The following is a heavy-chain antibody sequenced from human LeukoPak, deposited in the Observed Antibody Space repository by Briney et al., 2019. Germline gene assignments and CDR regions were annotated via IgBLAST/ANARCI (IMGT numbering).Heavy chain of an antibody. CDR2: IYSGGST. V-gene: IGHV3-66*01. CDR1: GFTVSSNY. CDR3: AREVVVVVPAATSSGHYYYGMDV. J-gene: IGHJ6*02. D-gene: IGHD2-2*01. Sequence: PGGSLRLSCAASGFTVSSNYMSWVRQAPGKGLEWVSVIYSGGSTYYADSVKGRFTISRDNSKNTLYLQMNSLRAEDTAVYYCAREVVVVVPAATSSGHYYYGMDVWGQGTTVTVSS.